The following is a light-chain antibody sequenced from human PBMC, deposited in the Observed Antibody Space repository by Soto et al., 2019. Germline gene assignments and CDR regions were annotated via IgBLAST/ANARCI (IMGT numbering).Light chain of an antibody. Sequence: DIQMTQSPSTLSASVGDRVTITCRASQSINNLLAWYQQKPGKAPKLLIYKASNLESGVPSRFSGNGSETEFTLTISSLQPDDFATYYCQQYTSYSPFGGGTKVEIK. CDR2: KAS. V-gene: IGKV1-5*03. CDR3: QQYTSYSP. J-gene: IGKJ4*02. CDR1: QSINNL.